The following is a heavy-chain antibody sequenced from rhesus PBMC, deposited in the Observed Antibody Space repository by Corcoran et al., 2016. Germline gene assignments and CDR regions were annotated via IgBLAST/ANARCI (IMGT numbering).Heavy chain of an antibody. CDR1: GFTFTNYG. CDR2: ISFQRSNK. Sequence: EVQLVESGGGLVQPGGSLRLSCAASGFTFTNYGIHWVRQAPGKGLEWVAVISFQRSNKYYAYSVKDRFTISRDNSNSILYLQMNNLKLEDTAVYYCARDIAADGNWYFDLWGPGTPITISS. V-gene: IGHV3-54*02. D-gene: IGHD6-25*01. CDR3: ARDIAADGNWYFDL. J-gene: IGHJ2*01.